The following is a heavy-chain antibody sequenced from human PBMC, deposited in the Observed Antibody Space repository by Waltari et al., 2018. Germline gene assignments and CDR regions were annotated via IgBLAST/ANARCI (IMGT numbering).Heavy chain of an antibody. D-gene: IGHD3-22*01. V-gene: IGHV4-4*07. CDR2: IYTSGST. J-gene: IGHJ6*02. Sequence: QVQLQESGPGLVKPSETLSLTCTVSGGSISSYYWSWIRQPAGKGLEWIGRIYTSGSTNYNPSLKSRVTMSVDTSKNQFSLKLSSVTAADTAVYYCAKDHYYDSSGYYRVGGMDVWGQGTTVTVSS. CDR1: GGSISSYY. CDR3: AKDHYYDSSGYYRVGGMDV.